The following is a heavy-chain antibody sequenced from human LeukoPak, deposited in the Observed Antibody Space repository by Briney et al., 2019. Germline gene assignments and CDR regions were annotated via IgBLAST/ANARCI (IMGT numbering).Heavy chain of an antibody. Sequence: PSETLSLTCTVSGYSISSGYYWSWIRQPPGKGLEWIGYIYYSGSTNYNPSLKSRVTISVDTSKNQFSLELSSVTAADTAVYYCARSVEGYCSGTSCYYYYYYMDVWGKGTTVTISS. D-gene: IGHD2-15*01. CDR1: GYSISSGYY. CDR2: IYYSGST. J-gene: IGHJ6*03. CDR3: ARSVEGYCSGTSCYYYYYYMDV. V-gene: IGHV4-61*01.